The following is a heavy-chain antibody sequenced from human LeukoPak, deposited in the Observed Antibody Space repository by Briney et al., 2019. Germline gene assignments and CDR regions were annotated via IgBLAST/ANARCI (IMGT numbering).Heavy chain of an antibody. D-gene: IGHD3-9*01. CDR1: GYTLTELS. CDR2: FDPEDGET. J-gene: IGHJ6*02. Sequence: ASVKVSFKVSGYTLTELSMHWVRQAPGKGLEWMGGFDPEDGETIYAQKFQGRVTMTEDTSTDTAYMELSSLRSEDTAVYYCATSQGFEYYYGMDVWGQGTTVTVSS. CDR3: ATSQGFEYYYGMDV. V-gene: IGHV1-24*01.